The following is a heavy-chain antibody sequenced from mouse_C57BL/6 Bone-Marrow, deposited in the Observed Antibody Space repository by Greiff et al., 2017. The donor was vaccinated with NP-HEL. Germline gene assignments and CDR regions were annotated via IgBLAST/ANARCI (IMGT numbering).Heavy chain of an antibody. J-gene: IGHJ4*01. D-gene: IGHD2-10*01. CDR3: ARGGTYYGNYYAMDY. CDR1: GYSITSGYY. V-gene: IGHV3-6*01. Sequence: EVKLMESGPGLVKPSQSLSLTCSVTGYSITSGYYWNWIRQFPGNKLEWMGYISYDGSNNYNPSLKNRISITRDTSKNQFFLKLNSVTTEDTATYYCARGGTYYGNYYAMDYWGQGTSVTVSS. CDR2: ISYDGSN.